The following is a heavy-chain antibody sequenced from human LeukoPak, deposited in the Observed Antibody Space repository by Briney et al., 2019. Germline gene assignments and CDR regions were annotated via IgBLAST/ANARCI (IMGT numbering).Heavy chain of an antibody. CDR3: AKGGTGTTVRYFDY. CDR1: GFTFNNYG. J-gene: IGHJ4*03. V-gene: IGHV3-23*01. D-gene: IGHD1-7*01. Sequence: GGSLRLSCAASGFTFNNYGMNWVRQAPGKGLEWVSVVSTSGDNGSYADSVQGRFTISRDNSKNSLYLQMNSLRAEDTAVYYCAKGGTGTTVRYFDYWGQGTLVTVSS. CDR2: VSTSGDNG.